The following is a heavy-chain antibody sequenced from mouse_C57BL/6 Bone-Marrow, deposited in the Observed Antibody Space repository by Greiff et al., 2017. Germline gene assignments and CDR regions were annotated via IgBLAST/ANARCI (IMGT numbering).Heavy chain of an antibody. V-gene: IGHV1-80*01. CDR3: ARCYYGSSYDWYFDV. CDR1: GYAFSSYW. CDR2: IYPGDGDT. D-gene: IGHD1-1*01. J-gene: IGHJ1*03. Sequence: VQLKESGAELVKPGASVKISCKASGYAFSSYWMNWVKQRPGKGLEWIGQIYPGDGDTNYNGKFKGKATLTADKSSSTAYMQLSSLTSEDSAVYFCARCYYGSSYDWYFDVWGTGTTVTVSS.